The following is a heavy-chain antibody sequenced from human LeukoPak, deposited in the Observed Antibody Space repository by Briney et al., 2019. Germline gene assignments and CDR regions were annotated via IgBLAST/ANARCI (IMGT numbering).Heavy chain of an antibody. Sequence: PGGSLRLSCAACGFTFSSYSMNWVRQAPGKGLEWVSSISSSSSYIYYADSVKGRFTISRDNAKNSLYLQMNSLRAEDTAVYYCARDSGYDYAAFNYWGQGTLVTVSS. J-gene: IGHJ4*02. CDR1: GFTFSSYS. CDR2: ISSSSSYI. CDR3: ARDSGYDYAAFNY. V-gene: IGHV3-21*01. D-gene: IGHD5-12*01.